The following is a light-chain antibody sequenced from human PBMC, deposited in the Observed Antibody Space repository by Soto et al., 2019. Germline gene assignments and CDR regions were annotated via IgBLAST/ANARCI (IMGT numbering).Light chain of an antibody. CDR1: QSVPSSD. J-gene: IGKJ1*01. Sequence: EIVLTQSPATLSLSPGERSTLSCRASQSVPSSDLAWYQQKPGQAPRLLIYGASSRANGIPDRFSGSGSWTDFTLTINRLEPEDFAVYYCQQYGSSRTFGQGTKVDI. V-gene: IGKV3-20*01. CDR2: GAS. CDR3: QQYGSSRT.